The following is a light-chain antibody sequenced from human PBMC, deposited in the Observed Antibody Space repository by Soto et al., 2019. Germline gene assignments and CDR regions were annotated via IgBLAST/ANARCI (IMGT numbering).Light chain of an antibody. J-gene: IGKJ5*01. CDR2: GAS. CDR3: HQRAGSST. CDR1: QSVSSN. Sequence: EIVMTQSPATLSVSPGERATLSCRASQSVSSNLGWYQQKPGQAPRLLIYGASTRATGIPARFSGSGSGTEFTLTLSSLEPEDFAVYYCHQRAGSSTFGQGTRLEIK. V-gene: IGKV3-15*01.